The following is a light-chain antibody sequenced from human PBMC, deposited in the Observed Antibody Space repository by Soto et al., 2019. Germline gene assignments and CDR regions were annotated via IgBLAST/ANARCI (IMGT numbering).Light chain of an antibody. CDR1: SSDVGGYDY. CDR2: DVS. V-gene: IGLV2-11*01. CDR3: CSYAGSYTSYV. Sequence: QSVLTQPRSVSGSPGQSVTISCTGTSSDVGGYDYVSWYQHHPGTAPKLMIYDVSMRPSGVPDRFSGSKSGSTASLTISGLQAEDEGDYYCCSYAGSYTSYVFGTGTKVTVL. J-gene: IGLJ1*01.